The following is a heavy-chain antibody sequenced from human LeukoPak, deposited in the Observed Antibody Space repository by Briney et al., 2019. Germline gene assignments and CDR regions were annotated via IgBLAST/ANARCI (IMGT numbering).Heavy chain of an antibody. CDR3: ARDWATSGMDV. Sequence: SETLSLTCTVSGGAITGYYWSWIRQPPGKGLEWIGYINYSGSTNYNPSLKSRVTISVDTSKNQFSLKLSSVTAADTAVYYCARDWATSGMDVWGQGTTVTVSS. CDR1: GGAITGYY. J-gene: IGHJ6*02. D-gene: IGHD5-12*01. CDR2: INYSGST. V-gene: IGHV4-59*01.